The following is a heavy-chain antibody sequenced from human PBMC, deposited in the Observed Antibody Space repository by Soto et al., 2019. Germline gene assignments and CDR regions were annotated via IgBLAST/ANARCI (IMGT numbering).Heavy chain of an antibody. CDR1: GGSFSGYY. CDR2: INHSGST. D-gene: IGHD3-9*01. J-gene: IGHJ5*02. CDR3: ARGGRYFDWLLYSGPRTGWFDP. V-gene: IGHV4-34*01. Sequence: SSETLSLTCAVYGGSFSGYYWSWIRQPPGKGLEWIGEINHSGSTNYNPSLKSRVTISVDTSKNQFSLKLSSVTAADTAVYYCARGGRYFDWLLYSGPRTGWFDPWGQGTLVTVSS.